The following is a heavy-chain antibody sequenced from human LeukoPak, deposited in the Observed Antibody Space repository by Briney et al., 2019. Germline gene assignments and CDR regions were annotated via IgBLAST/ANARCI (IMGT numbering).Heavy chain of an antibody. Sequence: GGSLRLSCAASGFIVSGDFMSWVRQAPGKGLEWVSVIYSDGSTYYADSVKGRFTISRDNSKNTLDLQMTGLRAEDTAVYYCAKPGYSSSNWFDPWGQGTLVTVSS. V-gene: IGHV3-53*01. CDR2: IYSDGST. CDR3: AKPGYSSSNWFDP. J-gene: IGHJ5*02. CDR1: GFIVSGDF. D-gene: IGHD6-6*01.